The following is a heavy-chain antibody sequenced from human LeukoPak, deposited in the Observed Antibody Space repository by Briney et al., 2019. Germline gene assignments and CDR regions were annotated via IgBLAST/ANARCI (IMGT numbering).Heavy chain of an antibody. D-gene: IGHD7-27*01. CDR1: GGSISSSSYN. V-gene: IGHV4-39*07. CDR3: ARGRRLQAWDYYYYMDV. J-gene: IGHJ6*03. CDR2: VYYSGST. Sequence: SETLSLTCTVSGGSISSSSYNWGWIRQPPGKGLEWIGSVYYSGSTNYNPSLKSRVTISVDTSKNQFSLKLSSVTAADTAVYYCARGRRLQAWDYYYYMDVWGKGTTVTVSS.